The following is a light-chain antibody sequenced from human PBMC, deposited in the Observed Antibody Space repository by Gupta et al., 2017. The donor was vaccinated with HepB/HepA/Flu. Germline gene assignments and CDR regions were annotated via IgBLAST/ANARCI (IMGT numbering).Light chain of an antibody. CDR1: QNVDNW. CDR3: QQYKDFPT. V-gene: IGKV1-5*03. CDR2: RAS. J-gene: IGKJ4*01. Sequence: GDTVTITCRDSQNVDNWVAWYQQKPGKGPKLLIHRASNLQSGVPSRFSGSGSGTEFIFTISRLQPDDFATYYGQQYKDFPTFGGGTKVEI.